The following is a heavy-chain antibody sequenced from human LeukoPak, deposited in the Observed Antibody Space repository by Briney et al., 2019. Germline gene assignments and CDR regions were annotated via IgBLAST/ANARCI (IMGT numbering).Heavy chain of an antibody. J-gene: IGHJ3*02. CDR1: GGSISSSSYY. CDR2: IYTSGST. V-gene: IGHV4-61*02. D-gene: IGHD3-9*01. CDR3: ASVTIAYYDILTGYYFDAFDI. Sequence: TLSLTCTVSGGSISSSSYYWSWIRQPAGKGLEWIGRIYTSGSTNYNPSLKSRVTMSVDTSKNQFSLKLSPVTAADTAVYYCASVTIAYYDILTGYYFDAFDIWGQGTMVTVSS.